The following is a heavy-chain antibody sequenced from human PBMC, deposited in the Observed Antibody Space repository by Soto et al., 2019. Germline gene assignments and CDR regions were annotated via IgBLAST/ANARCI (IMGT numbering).Heavy chain of an antibody. J-gene: IGHJ4*02. CDR1: GYTLTSYY. CDR3: ARNYYDSSDRDYLDY. V-gene: IGHV1-2*02. CDR2: INPITGGT. Sequence: PSVKVSFKASGYTLTSYYIHWVRQAPGQGLEWMGWINPITGGTNYAPKFQGRVTMTRDTSITTAYMELSRLRSDDTAVYYCARNYYDSSDRDYLDYWGQGTPVTVSS. D-gene: IGHD3-22*01.